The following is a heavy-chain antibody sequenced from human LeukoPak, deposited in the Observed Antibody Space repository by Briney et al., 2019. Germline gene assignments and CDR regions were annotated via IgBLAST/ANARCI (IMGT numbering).Heavy chain of an antibody. CDR2: IRYDGNEK. CDR3: AKAYGSRLLKGDHQNMDV. V-gene: IGHV3-30*02. CDR1: GLIFSNYG. D-gene: IGHD2-21*02. J-gene: IGHJ6*04. Sequence: GGSLTLSCVAPGLIFSNYGMLWVRQAPGKGLDWVSFIRYDGNEKQYADSMRGRVTISRDNSKGTLFLQMTSLRPEDTAVYYCAKAYGSRLLKGDHQNMDVWGKGTTVIVSS.